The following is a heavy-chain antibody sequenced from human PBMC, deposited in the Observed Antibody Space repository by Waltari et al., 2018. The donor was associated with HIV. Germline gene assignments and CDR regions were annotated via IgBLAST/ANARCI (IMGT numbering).Heavy chain of an antibody. CDR1: GYTFTGYY. V-gene: IGHV1-2*02. CDR3: ARGGNWGSSKASY. CDR2: TNPNSGFP. D-gene: IGHD7-27*01. Sequence: QVQLVQSGAEVKKPGASVKVSCKASGYTFTGYYMNWVRQAPGQGLEWMVCTNPNSGFPNYAQKFQGRFPMTRDTSISTASMELSRLRSDDTAVYYCARGGNWGSSKASYWGQGTLVTVSS. J-gene: IGHJ4*02.